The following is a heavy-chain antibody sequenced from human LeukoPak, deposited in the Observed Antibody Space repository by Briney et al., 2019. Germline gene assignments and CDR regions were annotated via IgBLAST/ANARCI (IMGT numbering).Heavy chain of an antibody. J-gene: IGHJ5*02. CDR3: ARDSPGYSRGWYDP. Sequence: PSETLSLTCAVYGGSFSGYYWSWIRQPPGRGLEWIGEVDHSGNTNYNPSVKTRVTISLDTSKTQFSLKLTSVTAADTAVYYCARDSPGYSRGWYDPFGQGTLVTVTS. D-gene: IGHD6-13*01. CDR2: VDHSGNT. CDR1: GGSFSGYY. V-gene: IGHV4-34*01.